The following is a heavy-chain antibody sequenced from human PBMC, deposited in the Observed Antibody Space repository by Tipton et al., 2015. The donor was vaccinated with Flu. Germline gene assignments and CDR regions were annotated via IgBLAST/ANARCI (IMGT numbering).Heavy chain of an antibody. CDR2: INYNGGT. Sequence: TLSLTCTVSGGSISTYYWSWIRQPPGKGLEWIGFINYNGGTNYNPSLKSRVTISVDTSKNQFSLKLSSVTAADTAVYYCARDLGSSGSFDYWGQGTLVTVSS. D-gene: IGHD6-13*01. J-gene: IGHJ4*02. CDR1: GGSISTYY. CDR3: ARDLGSSGSFDY. V-gene: IGHV4-59*01.